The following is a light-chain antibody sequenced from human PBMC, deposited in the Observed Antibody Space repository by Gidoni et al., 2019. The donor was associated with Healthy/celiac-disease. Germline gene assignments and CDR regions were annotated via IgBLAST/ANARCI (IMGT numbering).Light chain of an antibody. CDR1: QSVSSN. CDR3: QQYNNWPPMYT. CDR2: GAS. Sequence: EIVMTQSPATLSVSPGERATLSCRASQSVSSNLAWYQQKPGQAPRLLIYGASTRATGIPARFSGSGSGTELTLTISSLQSEEFAVYYCQQYNNWPPMYTFGQGTKLEIK. J-gene: IGKJ2*01. V-gene: IGKV3D-15*01.